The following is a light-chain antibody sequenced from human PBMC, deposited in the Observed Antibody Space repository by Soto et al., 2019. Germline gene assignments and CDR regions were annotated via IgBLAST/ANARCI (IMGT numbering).Light chain of an antibody. J-gene: IGKJ5*01. CDR2: AAS. CDR3: QQRSNWPPSMT. V-gene: IGKV3-11*01. Sequence: EIAMTQSPATLSVSPGERATLSCRASQSVSSSLAWYQQKPGQAPRLLIYAASNRATGIPARFSGSGSGTDFTLTISSLEPEDFAVYYCQQRSNWPPSMTFGQGTLLE. CDR1: QSVSSS.